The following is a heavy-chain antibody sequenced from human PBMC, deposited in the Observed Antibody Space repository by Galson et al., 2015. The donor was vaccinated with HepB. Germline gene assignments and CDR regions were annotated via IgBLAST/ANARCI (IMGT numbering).Heavy chain of an antibody. J-gene: IGHJ4*02. V-gene: IGHV3-33*01. CDR2: IWYDGSIK. Sequence: SLRLSCAVSGLTFSRYGMHWVRQAPGKGLEWVAVIWYDGSIKDNAAPVKGRFTTSRDNSKNTVYLQMNSLRGEDTAVYYCARGNPHYYDNSGYYVGGFDYWGLGTLVTVSS. CDR3: ARGNPHYYDNSGYYVGGFDY. CDR1: GLTFSRYG. D-gene: IGHD3-22*01.